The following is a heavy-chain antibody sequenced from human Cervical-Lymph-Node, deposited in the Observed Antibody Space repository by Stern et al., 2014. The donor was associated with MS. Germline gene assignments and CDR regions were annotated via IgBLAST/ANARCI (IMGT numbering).Heavy chain of an antibody. J-gene: IGHJ4*02. D-gene: IGHD4-23*01. CDR2: VYSSGST. V-gene: IGHV4-31*03. Sequence: QLQLQESGPGLVKPSQTLSLTCTVSGGSITSGGYSWTWIRQHPGKGLEWIGHVYSSGSTDHNPSLGSRGAISLDTSYNQFSLRLSSLTVADTAVYYCARSRDFGGHEIDSWGQGTLVIVSS. CDR3: ARSRDFGGHEIDS. CDR1: GGSITSGGYS.